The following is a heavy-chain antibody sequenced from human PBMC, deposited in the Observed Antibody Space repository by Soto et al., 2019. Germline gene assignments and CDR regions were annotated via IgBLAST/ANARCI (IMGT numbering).Heavy chain of an antibody. J-gene: IGHJ5*02. CDR1: GFTFSSYG. CDR2: IWYDGSNK. D-gene: IGHD6-19*01. V-gene: IGHV3-33*01. Sequence: PGGSLRLSCAASGFTFSSYGMHWVRQAPGKGLEWVAVIWYDGSNKYYADSVKGRFTISRDNSKNTLYLQMNSLRAEDTAVYYCARDFDSSGRSFDPWGQGTLVTVSS. CDR3: ARDFDSSGRSFDP.